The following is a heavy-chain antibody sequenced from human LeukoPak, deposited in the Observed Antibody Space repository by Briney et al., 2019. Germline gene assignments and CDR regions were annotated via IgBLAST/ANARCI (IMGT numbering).Heavy chain of an antibody. J-gene: IGHJ4*02. Sequence: GGSLRLSCAASGFTFSSYAMSWVRQAPGKGLEWVPAISGSGGSTYYADSVKGRFTISRDNSKNTLYLQMNSLRAEDTAVYYCAKGDDYGDYGIDYWGQGTLVTVSS. CDR2: ISGSGGST. CDR1: GFTFSSYA. D-gene: IGHD4-17*01. CDR3: AKGDDYGDYGIDY. V-gene: IGHV3-23*01.